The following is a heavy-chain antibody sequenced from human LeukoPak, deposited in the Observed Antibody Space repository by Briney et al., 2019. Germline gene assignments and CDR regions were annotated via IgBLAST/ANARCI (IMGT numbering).Heavy chain of an antibody. J-gene: IGHJ4*02. Sequence: PSETLSLTCTVSGGSISSYYWSWIRQPPGKGLEWIGYIYYSGSTNYNPSLKSRVTISVDTSKNQFSLKLSSVTAADTAVYYCARDFGGSYFGGWGQGTLVTVSS. V-gene: IGHV4-59*01. CDR1: GGSISSYY. D-gene: IGHD1-26*01. CDR3: ARDFGGSYFGG. CDR2: IYYSGST.